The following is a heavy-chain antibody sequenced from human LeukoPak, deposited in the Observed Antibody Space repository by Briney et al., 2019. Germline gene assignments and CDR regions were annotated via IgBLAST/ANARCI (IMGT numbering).Heavy chain of an antibody. Sequence: GGSLRLSCAASGFTFSSYEMHWVRQAPGKGLEWVSYISSSGSSIYYADSVKGRFTVSRDNAKNSLYLQMNSLRAEDTAVYYCARAFRDDYNNLFDSWGQGTLVTVSS. CDR3: ARAFRDDYNNLFDS. J-gene: IGHJ4*02. CDR2: ISSSGSSI. CDR1: GFTFSSYE. D-gene: IGHD5-24*01. V-gene: IGHV3-48*03.